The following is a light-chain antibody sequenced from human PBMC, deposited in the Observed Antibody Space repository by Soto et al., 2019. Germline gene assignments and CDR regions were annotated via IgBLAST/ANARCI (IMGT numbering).Light chain of an antibody. V-gene: IGLV7-43*01. Sequence: QAVVTQEPSLTVSPERTVTLTCAYRTGAVTSGYYPNWFQQKPGQAPRALIYSTSTKHSLTPARFSGSLLGGKDALTLSGVQPEDEAEYYCLLYYGGAQVFGGGTKLTVL. CDR3: LLYYGGAQV. CDR2: STS. CDR1: TGAVTSGYY. J-gene: IGLJ2*01.